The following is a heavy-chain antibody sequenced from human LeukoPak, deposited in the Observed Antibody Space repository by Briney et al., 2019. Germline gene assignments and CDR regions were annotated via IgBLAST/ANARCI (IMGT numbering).Heavy chain of an antibody. CDR3: ARDNHDYGDYVGWFDP. D-gene: IGHD4-17*01. CDR1: GFTFSSYA. J-gene: IGHJ5*02. Sequence: PGGSLRLSCAASGFTFSSYAMHWVRQAPGKGLEWVAVISYDGSNKYYADSVKGRFTISRDNSKNTLYLQMNSLRAEDTAVYYCARDNHDYGDYVGWFDPWGQGTLVIVSS. V-gene: IGHV3-30-3*01. CDR2: ISYDGSNK.